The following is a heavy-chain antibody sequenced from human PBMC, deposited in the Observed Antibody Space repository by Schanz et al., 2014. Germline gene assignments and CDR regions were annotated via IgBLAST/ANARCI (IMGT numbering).Heavy chain of an antibody. J-gene: IGHJ6*02. CDR3: ARWKKDHYAFGTYRGNYYAVDV. CDR2: SVSSVNT. CDR1: GGSISSDPYY. Sequence: QLQLQESGPGLVKPSETLSLTCTVSGGSISSDPYYWGWIRQPPGKGLEWIGTSVSSVNTHSNPSPDGGVPISVDTAKNHFSLSLPFVTAADTSVYFCARWKKDHYAFGTYRGNYYAVDVWGQGTTVIVSS. D-gene: IGHD3-10*01. V-gene: IGHV4-39*02.